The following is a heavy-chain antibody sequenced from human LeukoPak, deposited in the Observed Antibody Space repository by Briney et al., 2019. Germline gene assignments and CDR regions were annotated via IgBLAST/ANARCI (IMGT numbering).Heavy chain of an antibody. CDR1: GGSFSGYH. V-gene: IGHV4-34*01. J-gene: IGHJ4*02. D-gene: IGHD5-18*01. Sequence: PSETLSLTCGVYGGSFSGYHWTWIRLRPGKGLEWIGDINHSGSTHYNPSLKSRVTISVDTSKNQFSLKLSSVTAADTAVYYCARQLSLWLNTYYFDYWGQGTLVTVSS. CDR2: INHSGST. CDR3: ARQLSLWLNTYYFDY.